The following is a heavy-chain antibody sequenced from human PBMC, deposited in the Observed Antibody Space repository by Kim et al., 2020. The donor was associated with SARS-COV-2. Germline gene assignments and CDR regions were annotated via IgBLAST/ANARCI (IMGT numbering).Heavy chain of an antibody. V-gene: IGHV3-74*01. CDR2: SRT. CDR3: ARGYGSGTNY. D-gene: IGHD3-10*01. Sequence: SRTGYADSVKGRFPISRDNAKNTLYLQMNSLRLDETAVYYCARGYGSGTNYLGPGTLVTVST. J-gene: IGHJ4*02.